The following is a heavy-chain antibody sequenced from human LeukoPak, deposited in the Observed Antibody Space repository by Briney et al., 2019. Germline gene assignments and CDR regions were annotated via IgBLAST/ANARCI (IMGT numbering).Heavy chain of an antibody. Sequence: SETLSLTCTVSDASISSTGYYWAWIRQPPGKGLEWIGSLYYSGSTYSNPSLRSRVSISMDTSKNQFSLILKSAAASDTAVYYCAGHGSSTGNQRGWFDPWGQGTLVTVSS. J-gene: IGHJ5*02. CDR1: DASISSTGYY. CDR2: LYYSGST. D-gene: IGHD1-14*01. CDR3: AGHGSSTGNQRGWFDP. V-gene: IGHV4-39*01.